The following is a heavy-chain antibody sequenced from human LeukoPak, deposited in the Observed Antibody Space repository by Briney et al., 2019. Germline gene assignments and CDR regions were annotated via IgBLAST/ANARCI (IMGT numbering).Heavy chain of an antibody. Sequence: GGSLRLSCAASGFTFDDYTMHWVRQAPGKGLEWISLISWDGDSTYYADSVKGRFTISRDNSKNSLFLQLSSLRIEDTALYYCASDISTGGAYWGQGTLVTVSS. CDR3: ASDISTGGAY. V-gene: IGHV3-43*01. D-gene: IGHD1-1*01. CDR2: ISWDGDST. CDR1: GFTFDDYT. J-gene: IGHJ4*02.